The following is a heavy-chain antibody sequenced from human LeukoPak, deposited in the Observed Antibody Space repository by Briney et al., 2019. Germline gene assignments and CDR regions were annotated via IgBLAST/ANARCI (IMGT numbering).Heavy chain of an antibody. V-gene: IGHV1-18*01. CDR1: GYTFTSYG. Sequence: GASVKASCKASGYTFTSYGISWVRQAPGQGLEWMGWISAYNGNTNYAQKLQGRATMTTDTSTSTAYMELRSLRSDDTAVYYCARLSGYSSGWELYYYYYYYMDVWGKGTTVTVSS. J-gene: IGHJ6*03. CDR3: ARLSGYSSGWELYYYYYYYMDV. CDR2: ISAYNGNT. D-gene: IGHD6-19*01.